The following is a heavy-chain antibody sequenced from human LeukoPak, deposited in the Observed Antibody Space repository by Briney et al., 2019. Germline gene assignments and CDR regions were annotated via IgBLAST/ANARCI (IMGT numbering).Heavy chain of an antibody. J-gene: IGHJ4*02. CDR3: AKGSYSYGSSPTDS. Sequence: SLRLSCAASGFSFDDYAMHWVRQAPGKGLEWVSGISWNSGNIGYADSVKGRFTISRDNAKNSLYLQMNSLRAEDMALYYCAKGSYSYGSSPTDSWGQGTLVTVPS. CDR2: ISWNSGNI. D-gene: IGHD5-18*01. CDR1: GFSFDDYA. V-gene: IGHV3-9*03.